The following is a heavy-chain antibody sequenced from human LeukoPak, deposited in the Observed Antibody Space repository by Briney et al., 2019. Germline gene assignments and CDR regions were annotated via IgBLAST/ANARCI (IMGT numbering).Heavy chain of an antibody. CDR1: GYTFTSYY. V-gene: IGHV1-46*01. CDR3: ARGVQSIASRPNPHFDY. CDR2: INPSGGST. J-gene: IGHJ4*02. D-gene: IGHD6-6*01. Sequence: ASVKVSCKASGYTFTSYYMHWVRQAPGQGLEWMGIINPSGGSTSYAQKFQGRVTMTRDTSTSTVYMELSSLRSEDTAVYYCARGVQSIASRPNPHFDYWGQGTLVTVSS.